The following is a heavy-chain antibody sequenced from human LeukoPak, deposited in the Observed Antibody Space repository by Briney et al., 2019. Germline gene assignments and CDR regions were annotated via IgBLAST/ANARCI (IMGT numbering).Heavy chain of an antibody. J-gene: IGHJ3*02. CDR3: ARRAVGGGPTGYDFWSALGAFDI. CDR1: GGSISSSSYY. CDR2: IYYSGST. D-gene: IGHD3-3*01. Sequence: PSETLSLTCTVSGGSISSSSYYWGWIRQPPGKGLEWIGSIYYSGSTYYNPSLKSRVTISVDTSKDQFSLKLSSVTAADTAVYYCARRAVGGGPTGYDFWSALGAFDIWGQGTMVTVSS. V-gene: IGHV4-39*01.